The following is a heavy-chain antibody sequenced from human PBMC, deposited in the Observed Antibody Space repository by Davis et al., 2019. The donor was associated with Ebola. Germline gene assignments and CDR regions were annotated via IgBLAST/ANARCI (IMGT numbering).Heavy chain of an antibody. CDR2: INHSGST. D-gene: IGHD2-15*01. CDR3: ARELAHCSGGSCYSGWFDP. J-gene: IGHJ5*02. Sequence: MPSETLSLTCTVSGGSISSYYWSWIRQPPGKGLEWIGEINHSGSTNYNPSLKSRVTISVDTSKNQFSLKLSSVTAADTAVYYCARELAHCSGGSCYSGWFDPWGQGTLVTVSS. V-gene: IGHV4-34*01. CDR1: GGSISSYY.